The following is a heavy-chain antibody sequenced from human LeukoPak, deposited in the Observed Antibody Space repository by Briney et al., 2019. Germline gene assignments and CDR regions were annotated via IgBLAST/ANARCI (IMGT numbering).Heavy chain of an antibody. CDR2: ISWDGGST. V-gene: IGHV3-43D*03. CDR1: GFTFDDYA. J-gene: IGHJ4*02. Sequence: GGSLRLSCAASGFTFDDYAMHWVRQAPGKGLEWVSLISWDGGSTYYADSVKGRFTISRDNAKNSLYLQMNSLRAEDTAIYYCARDQYLDYRGQGTLVTVSS. CDR3: ARDQYLDY.